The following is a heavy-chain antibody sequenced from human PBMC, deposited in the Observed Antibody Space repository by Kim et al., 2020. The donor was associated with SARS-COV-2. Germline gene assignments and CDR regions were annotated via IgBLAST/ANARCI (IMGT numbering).Heavy chain of an antibody. D-gene: IGHD1-1*01. CDR3: AKDAGGALYYYYGMDV. J-gene: IGHJ6*02. Sequence: SLRLSCAASGFTFDDYAMHWVRQAPGKGLEWVSGISWNSGSIGYADSVKGRFTISRDNAKNSLYLQMNSLRAEDTALYYCAKDAGGALYYYYGMDVWGQGTTVTVSS. CDR2: ISWNSGSI. CDR1: GFTFDDYA. V-gene: IGHV3-9*01.